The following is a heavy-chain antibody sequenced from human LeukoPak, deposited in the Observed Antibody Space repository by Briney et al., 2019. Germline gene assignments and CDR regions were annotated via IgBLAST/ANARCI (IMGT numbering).Heavy chain of an antibody. CDR1: GGSISSYY. V-gene: IGHV4-59*01. CDR2: IYYSGST. Sequence: SETLSLTCTVSGGSISSYYWSWIRQPPGKGLEWIGYIYYSGSTNYNPSLKSQVTISVDTSKNQFSLKLSSVTAADTAVYYCARTIDTYNPRSLDYWGQGTLVTVSS. CDR3: ARTIDTYNPRSLDY. D-gene: IGHD4/OR15-4a*01. J-gene: IGHJ4*02.